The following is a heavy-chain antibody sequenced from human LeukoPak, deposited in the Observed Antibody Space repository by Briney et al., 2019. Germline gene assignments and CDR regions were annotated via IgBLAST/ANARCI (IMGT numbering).Heavy chain of an antibody. CDR2: IYPGDSDT. Sequence: GESLKISCKGFGYSFTSYWIGWVRQMPGKGLEWMGIIYPGDSDTRYRPSFQGQVTITADKSISTAYLQWSSLKASDTAMYYCARSLLDIVVVPAAAYNWFDPWGQGTLVTVSS. V-gene: IGHV5-51*01. J-gene: IGHJ5*02. CDR1: GYSFTSYW. D-gene: IGHD2-2*03. CDR3: ARSLLDIVVVPAAAYNWFDP.